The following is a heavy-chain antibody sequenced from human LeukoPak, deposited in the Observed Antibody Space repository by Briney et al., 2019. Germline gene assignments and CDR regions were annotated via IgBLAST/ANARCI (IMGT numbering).Heavy chain of an antibody. CDR3: ASQSYARFDP. CDR1: GFTFSTYN. V-gene: IGHV3-21*01. J-gene: IGHJ5*02. CDR2: ISGSSSYI. D-gene: IGHD3-16*01. Sequence: PGGSLRLSCAASGFTFSTYNMNWVRQAPGKGLEWVSSISGSSSYIYYADSVKGRFTISRDNAKNSLYLQMNSLRAEDTAVYYCASQSYARFDPWGQGTLVTVSS.